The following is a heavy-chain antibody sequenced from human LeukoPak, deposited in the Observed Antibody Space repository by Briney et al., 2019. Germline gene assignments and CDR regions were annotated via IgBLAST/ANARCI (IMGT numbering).Heavy chain of an antibody. Sequence: GGSLRLSCAASGFTFSDYSMNWVRQAPGKGLEWVSYIVGSSSNIYYADSVKGRFTISRDNAKNSLYLQMDSLRAEDTAVYYCATDSPETAAFDYWGQGTLVTVSS. CDR2: IVGSSSNI. J-gene: IGHJ4*02. CDR1: GFTFSDYS. D-gene: IGHD1-1*01. CDR3: ATDSPETAAFDY. V-gene: IGHV3-48*04.